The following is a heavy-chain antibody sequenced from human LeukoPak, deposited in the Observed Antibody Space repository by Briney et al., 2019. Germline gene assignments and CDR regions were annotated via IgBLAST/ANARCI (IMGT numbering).Heavy chain of an antibody. Sequence: TSETLSLTCIVSGGSVNSNTYYWGWIRQPPGKGLEWIASIYYSGSTYYNPSLKSRVTISVDTSKNQFSLKLSSVTAADTAVYYCATYSGSYYFDYWGQGTLVTVSS. V-gene: IGHV4-39*07. CDR1: GGSVNSNTYY. CDR2: IYYSGST. J-gene: IGHJ4*02. CDR3: ATYSGSYYFDY. D-gene: IGHD1-26*01.